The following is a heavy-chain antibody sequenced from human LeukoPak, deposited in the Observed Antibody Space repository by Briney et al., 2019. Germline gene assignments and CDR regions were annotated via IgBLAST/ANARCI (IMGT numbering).Heavy chain of an antibody. CDR3: AKIESGSNSWN. D-gene: IGHD2-2*01. CDR1: GFTFSSYA. CDR2: ISGDGAST. J-gene: IGHJ4*02. Sequence: GGSLRLSCAASGFTFSSYAMNWVRQAPGKGLEWVSAISGDGASTYYANSVKGRFTISRDNSKNTLYLQLTSLRAEDTAVYYCAKIESGSNSWNWGQGTLVTVSS. V-gene: IGHV3-23*01.